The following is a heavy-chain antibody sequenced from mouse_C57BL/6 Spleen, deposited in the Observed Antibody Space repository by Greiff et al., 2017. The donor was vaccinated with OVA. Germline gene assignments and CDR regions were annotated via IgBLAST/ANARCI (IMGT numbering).Heavy chain of an antibody. D-gene: IGHD2-1*01. CDR1: GFTFSSYA. J-gene: IGHJ2*01. V-gene: IGHV5-9-1*02. CDR3: TRVGNFYFDN. CDR2: ISSGGDYI. Sequence: DVMLVESGEGLVKPGGSLKLSCAASGFTFSSYAMSWVRQTPEKRLEWVAYISSGGDYIYYADTVKGRFTISRDNARNTLYLQMSSLKSEDTAMYYCTRVGNFYFDNWGQGTTLTVSS.